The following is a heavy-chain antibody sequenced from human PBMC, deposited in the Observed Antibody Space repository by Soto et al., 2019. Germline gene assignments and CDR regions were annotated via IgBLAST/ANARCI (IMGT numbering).Heavy chain of an antibody. Sequence: QVQLQESGPGLVKPSQTLSLTCTVSGGSISSGGYYWSWIRQHPGKGLEWIGYIYYSGSTYYNPSLKRRVTISVDTSKNQFSLKLSAVTAADTAVYYCARDRVITFGGVIDRYYYYGMDVWGQGTTVTVSS. CDR2: IYYSGST. D-gene: IGHD3-16*02. J-gene: IGHJ6*02. CDR3: ARDRVITFGGVIDRYYYYGMDV. V-gene: IGHV4-31*03. CDR1: GGSISSGGYY.